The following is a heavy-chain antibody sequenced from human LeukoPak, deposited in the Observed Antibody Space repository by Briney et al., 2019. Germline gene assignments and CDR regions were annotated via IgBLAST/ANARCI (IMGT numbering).Heavy chain of an antibody. CDR3: TRTWWTEACSSSSCFTPDFDY. J-gene: IGHJ4*02. CDR1: GYTFINYQ. CDR2: INSNSGAT. Sequence: GASVTVSYRTSGYTFINYQIHWVRQAPDQGLEWMGRINSNSGATVFAQKFQGRVTMTRDTSTNTVYMELSSLEFDDTAVYYCTRTWWTEACSSSSCFTPDFDYWGQGTPVTVSS. V-gene: IGHV1-2*06. D-gene: IGHD2-2*02.